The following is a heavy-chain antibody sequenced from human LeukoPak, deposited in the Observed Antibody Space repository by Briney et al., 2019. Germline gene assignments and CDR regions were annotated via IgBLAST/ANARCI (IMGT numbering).Heavy chain of an antibody. CDR1: GGSISSSSYY. D-gene: IGHD1-26*01. Sequence: PSETLSLTCTVSGGSISSSSYYWGWIRQPPGKGLEWIGEINHSGSTNYNPSLKSRVTISVDTSKNQFSLKLSSVTAADTAVYYCARVMRVGATGTGYFDYWGREPWSPSPQ. J-gene: IGHJ4*02. CDR3: ARVMRVGATGTGYFDY. V-gene: IGHV4-39*07. CDR2: INHSGST.